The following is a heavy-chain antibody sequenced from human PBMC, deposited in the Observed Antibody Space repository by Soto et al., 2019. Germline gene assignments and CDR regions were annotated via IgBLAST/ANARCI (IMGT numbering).Heavy chain of an antibody. CDR1: GYSFTDYY. J-gene: IGHJ6*02. Sequence: ASVKVSCKASGYSFTDYYMHWVRQAPGQGLEWMGWINPYRGATNYAQKFQGRVTMTRDTSISTAYMELSRLRSDDTAVYWCAGEHVRPRTGAMDVWGQGTTVTVS. D-gene: IGHD1-1*01. V-gene: IGHV1-2*02. CDR3: AGEHVRPRTGAMDV. CDR2: INPYRGAT.